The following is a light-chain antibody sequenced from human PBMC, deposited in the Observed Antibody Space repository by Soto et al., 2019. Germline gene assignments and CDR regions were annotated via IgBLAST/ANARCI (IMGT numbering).Light chain of an antibody. CDR3: CSYAGNYGYV. Sequence: QSALTQPPSVSGSPGQSVTISCTGTGSDFGRYNSVSWYQSHPGKAPKLIIFDVSERPAGVPHRFSGSKSANTASLTISGLEAEDEADYYCCSYAGNYGYVFGTGTKLTVL. J-gene: IGLJ1*01. CDR2: DVS. V-gene: IGLV2-11*01. CDR1: GSDFGRYNS.